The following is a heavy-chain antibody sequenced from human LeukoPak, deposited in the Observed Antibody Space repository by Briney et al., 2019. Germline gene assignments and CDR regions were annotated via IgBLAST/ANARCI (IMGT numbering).Heavy chain of an antibody. CDR3: AKAGNLGGSDYLYYYYYMDV. CDR1: GFTFSSYG. D-gene: IGHD1-26*01. J-gene: IGHJ6*03. CDR2: IRYDGSNK. V-gene: IGHV3-30*02. Sequence: GGSLRLSCAASGFTFSSYGMHWVRQAPGKGLEGVAFIRYDGSNKYYADSVKGRFTISRDNSKNTLFLQMNSLRAEDTAVYYCAKAGNLGGSDYLYYYYYMDVWGKGTTVTISS.